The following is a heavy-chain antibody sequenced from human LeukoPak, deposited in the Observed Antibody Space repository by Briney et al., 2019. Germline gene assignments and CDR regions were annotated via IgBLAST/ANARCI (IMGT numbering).Heavy chain of an antibody. Sequence: SETLSPTCAVYGGSFSGYYWSWIRQPPGKGLEWSGEINHSGSTNYNPSLKSRVTISVDTSKHQFSLKLSSVTAADTAVYYCAIPRIAARRGGSFDYWGQGTLVTVSS. J-gene: IGHJ4*02. CDR3: AIPRIAARRGGSFDY. CDR1: GGSFSGYY. CDR2: INHSGST. V-gene: IGHV4-34*01. D-gene: IGHD6-6*01.